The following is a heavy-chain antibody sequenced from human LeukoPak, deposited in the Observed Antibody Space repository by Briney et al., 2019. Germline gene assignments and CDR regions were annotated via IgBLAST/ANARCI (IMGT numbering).Heavy chain of an antibody. CDR3: ARAELYRQIYYYYGMDV. CDR1: GGSISSGSYY. D-gene: IGHD2-2*02. CDR2: IYTSGSN. V-gene: IGHV4-61*02. Sequence: PSQTLSLTCTVSGGSISSGSYYWSWIRQPAGKGLEWIGRIYTSGSNNYNPSLKSRVTISVNTSKNQFSLKLSSVTAADTAVYYCARAELYRQIYYYYGMDVWGQGTTVTVSS. J-gene: IGHJ6*02.